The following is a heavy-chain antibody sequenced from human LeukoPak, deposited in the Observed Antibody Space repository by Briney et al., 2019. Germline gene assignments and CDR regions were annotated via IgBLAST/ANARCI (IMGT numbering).Heavy chain of an antibody. V-gene: IGHV3-11*01. CDR2: ISSSASTI. CDR3: ARGSYDYVWGSYRETHRPTNY. CDR1: GFTFSDYY. J-gene: IGHJ4*02. D-gene: IGHD3-16*02. Sequence: GGSLRLSCAASGFTFSDYYMSWIRQAPGKGLEWVSYISSSASTIYYADSVKGRFTISRDNAKNSLYLQMNSLRAEDTAVYYCARGSYDYVWGSYRETHRPTNYWGQGTLVTVSS.